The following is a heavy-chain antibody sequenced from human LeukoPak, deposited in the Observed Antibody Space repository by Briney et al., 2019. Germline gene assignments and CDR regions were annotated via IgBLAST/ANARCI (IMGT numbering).Heavy chain of an antibody. CDR1: GFTFGSYG. J-gene: IGHJ4*02. Sequence: GGSVRLSCAASGFTFGSYGMHWVRQAPGKGLEWVAVIWYDGSNKYYADSVKGRFTISRDNSKNTLYLQMNSLRAEDTAVYYCARGRYDILTGYYYDYWGQGTLVTVSS. CDR3: ARGRYDILTGYYYDY. D-gene: IGHD3-9*01. CDR2: IWYDGSNK. V-gene: IGHV3-33*01.